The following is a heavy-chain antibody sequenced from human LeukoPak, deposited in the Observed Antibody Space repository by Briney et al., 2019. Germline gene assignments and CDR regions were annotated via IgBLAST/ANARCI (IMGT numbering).Heavy chain of an antibody. V-gene: IGHV4-39*01. Sequence: PSETLSLTCTVSGGSISSSSYYWGWIRQPPGKGLEWIGSIYYSGSTYYNLSLKSRVTISVDTSKNQFSLKLSSVTAADTAVYYCARPRYSGSYSAYDYWGQGTLVTVSS. CDR3: ARPRYSGSYSAYDY. J-gene: IGHJ4*02. CDR2: IYYSGST. D-gene: IGHD1-26*01. CDR1: GGSISSSSYY.